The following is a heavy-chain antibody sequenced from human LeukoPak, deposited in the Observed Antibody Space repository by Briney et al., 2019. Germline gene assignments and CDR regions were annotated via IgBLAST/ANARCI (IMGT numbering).Heavy chain of an antibody. CDR1: GGSISSGSYY. J-gene: IGHJ4*02. CDR2: IYTSGST. CDR3: AREIHTGGPFDY. Sequence: PSETLSLTCTVSGGSISSGSYYWSWIRQPAGKGLEWIGRIYTSGSTNYNPSLKSRVTISVDTSKNQFSLKLSSVTAADTAVYYCAREIHTGGPFDYWGQGTLVTVSS. D-gene: IGHD2-8*02. V-gene: IGHV4-61*02.